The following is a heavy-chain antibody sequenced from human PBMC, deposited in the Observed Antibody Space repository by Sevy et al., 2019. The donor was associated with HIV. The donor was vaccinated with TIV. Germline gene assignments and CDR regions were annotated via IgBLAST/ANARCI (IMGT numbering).Heavy chain of an antibody. CDR1: GGSISISSYY. D-gene: IGHD6-19*01. J-gene: IGHJ4*02. CDR2: FYYSERT. V-gene: IGHV4-39*01. Sequence: SETLSLTCIVSGGSISISSYYWGWIRQPSGKGLEWIGSFYYSERTYYNPSLKSRVTISVDTSKNQFSLKLSSVTAADTAVYYCARAFRAVAGSYYFDYWCQGTLVTVSS. CDR3: ARAFRAVAGSYYFDY.